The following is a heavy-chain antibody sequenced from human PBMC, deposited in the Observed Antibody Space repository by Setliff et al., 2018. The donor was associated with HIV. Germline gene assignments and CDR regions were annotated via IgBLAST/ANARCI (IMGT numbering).Heavy chain of an antibody. CDR3: ARGLSFYDPGGFDY. Sequence: PSETLSLTCAVYGGSLSGYYWSWIRQTPGKGLEWIGYIYYSGSTNYNPPLKSRVTMSLDTSKNQFSLKLSSVTAADTAVYYCARGLSFYDPGGFDYWGQGTLVTVSS. CDR1: GGSLSGYY. V-gene: IGHV4-34*10. J-gene: IGHJ4*02. CDR2: IYYSGST. D-gene: IGHD3-22*01.